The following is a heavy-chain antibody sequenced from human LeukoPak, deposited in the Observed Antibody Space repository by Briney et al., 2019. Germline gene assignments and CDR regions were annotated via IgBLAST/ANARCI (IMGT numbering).Heavy chain of an antibody. V-gene: IGHV4-34*01. CDR2: INHSGST. CDR3: ARGTILGYCSGGSCYVRFDP. Sequence: PSETLSLTCAVYGGSFSGYYWSWIRQPPGKGLEWIGEINHSGSTNYNPSLKSRVTISVDTSKNQFSLKLSSVTAADTAVYYCARGTILGYCSGGSCYVRFDPWGQGTLVTVSS. CDR1: GGSFSGYY. D-gene: IGHD2-15*01. J-gene: IGHJ5*02.